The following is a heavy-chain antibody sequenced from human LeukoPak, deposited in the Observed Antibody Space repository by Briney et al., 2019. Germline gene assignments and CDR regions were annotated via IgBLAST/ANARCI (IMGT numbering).Heavy chain of an antibody. D-gene: IGHD3-22*01. CDR1: GGSISSSSYY. CDR3: AREYSQYYYDSSGSGAFDI. J-gene: IGHJ3*02. V-gene: IGHV4-39*07. Sequence: SETLSLTCTVSGGSISSSSYYWGWIRQPPGKGLEWIGSIYYSGSTYYNPSLKSRVTISVDTSKNQFSLKLSSVTAADTAVYYCAREYSQYYYDSSGSGAFDIWGQGTMVTVSS. CDR2: IYYSGST.